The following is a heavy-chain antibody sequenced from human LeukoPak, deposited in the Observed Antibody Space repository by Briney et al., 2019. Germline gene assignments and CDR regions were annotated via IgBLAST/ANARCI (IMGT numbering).Heavy chain of an antibody. Sequence: GSLRLSCAASGFSFIHSWMSWVRQAPGKGLEWVGRIKSKKDGGAIDYAAPVKGRFTIPRDDSKNMVYLQISSLKTEDTAVYYCTTEPRDWGQGTLVTVSS. J-gene: IGHJ4*02. CDR3: TTEPRD. CDR2: IKSKKDGGAI. CDR1: GFSFIHSW. V-gene: IGHV3-15*01.